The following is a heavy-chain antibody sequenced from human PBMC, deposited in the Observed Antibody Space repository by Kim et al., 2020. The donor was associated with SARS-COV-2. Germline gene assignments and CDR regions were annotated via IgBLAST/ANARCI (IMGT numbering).Heavy chain of an antibody. V-gene: IGHV1-18*01. CDR3: ARGGGAYYDFWSGYSPTVYYYYYMDV. D-gene: IGHD3-3*01. Sequence: ASVKVSCKASGYTFTSYGISWVRQAPGQGLEWMGWISAYNGNTNYAQKLQGRVTMTTDTSTSTAYMELRSLRSDDTAVYYCARGGGAYYDFWSGYSPTVYYYYYMDVWGKGTTVTVSS. CDR1: GYTFTSYG. CDR2: ISAYNGNT. J-gene: IGHJ6*03.